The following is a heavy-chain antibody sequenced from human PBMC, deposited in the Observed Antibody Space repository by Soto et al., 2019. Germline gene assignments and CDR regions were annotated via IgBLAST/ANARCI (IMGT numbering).Heavy chain of an antibody. D-gene: IGHD6-6*01. J-gene: IGHJ4*02. Sequence: SETLSLTCAVYGGSFSGYDWSWIRQPPGKGLEWIGEINHSGSTNYNPSLKSRVTVSVDTSKNQFSLKLSSVTAADTAVYYCARAGRTIAARTTPPFDYWGQGTLVTVSS. V-gene: IGHV4-34*01. CDR3: ARAGRTIAARTTPPFDY. CDR2: INHSGST. CDR1: GGSFSGYD.